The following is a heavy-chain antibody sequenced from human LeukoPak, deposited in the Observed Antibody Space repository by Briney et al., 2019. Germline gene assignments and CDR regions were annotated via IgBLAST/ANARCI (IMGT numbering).Heavy chain of an antibody. D-gene: IGHD2-2*01. CDR1: GGSISSSSYY. V-gene: IGHV4-39*01. J-gene: IGHJ4*02. CDR2: IYYSGST. CDR3: ARLQKYQLLFGYYDY. Sequence: SETLSLTCTVSGGSISSSSYYWGWIRQPPGKGLEWIGSIYYSGSTYYNPSLKSRVTISVDTSKNQFSLKLSSVTATDTPVYYCARLQKYQLLFGYYDYWGQGTLVTVSS.